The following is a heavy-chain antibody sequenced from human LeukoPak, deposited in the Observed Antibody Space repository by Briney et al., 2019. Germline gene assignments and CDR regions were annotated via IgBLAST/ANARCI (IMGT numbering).Heavy chain of an antibody. CDR3: ARDYSGSTTTD. D-gene: IGHD2-2*01. V-gene: IGHV3-74*01. J-gene: IGHJ4*02. CDR1: GFTFSSYW. CDR2: INTDGGST. Sequence: GGSLRLSCAASGFTFSSYWMHWVLQAPGKGLVWVSRINTDGGSTSYADSVKGRFTISRDNAKNTLYLQMNSLRAEDTAVYYCARDYSGSTTTDWGQGTLVTVSS.